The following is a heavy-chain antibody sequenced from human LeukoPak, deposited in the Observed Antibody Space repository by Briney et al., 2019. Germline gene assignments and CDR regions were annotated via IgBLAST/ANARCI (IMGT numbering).Heavy chain of an antibody. Sequence: SETLSLTCTVSGGSISSYYWSWIRQPPGKGLEWIGYIYYSGSTNYNPPLKSRVTISVDTSKNQFSLKLSSVTAADTAVYYCARGIAAAGLYYFDYWGQGTLVTVSS. D-gene: IGHD6-13*01. CDR1: GGSISSYY. J-gene: IGHJ4*02. CDR2: IYYSGST. V-gene: IGHV4-59*08. CDR3: ARGIAAAGLYYFDY.